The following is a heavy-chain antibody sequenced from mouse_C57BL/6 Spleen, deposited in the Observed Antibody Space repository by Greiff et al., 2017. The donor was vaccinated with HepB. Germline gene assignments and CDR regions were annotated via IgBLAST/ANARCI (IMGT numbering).Heavy chain of an antibody. Sequence: QVQLKQSGAELARPGASVKLSCKASGYTFTSYGISWVKQRTGQGLEWIGEIYPRSGNTYYNEKFKGKATLTADKSSSTAYMELRSLTSEDSAVYFCARSYSVGDYFDYWGQGTTLTVSS. CDR2: IYPRSGNT. J-gene: IGHJ2*01. CDR1: GYTFTSYG. V-gene: IGHV1-81*01. CDR3: ARSYSVGDYFDY. D-gene: IGHD3-3*01.